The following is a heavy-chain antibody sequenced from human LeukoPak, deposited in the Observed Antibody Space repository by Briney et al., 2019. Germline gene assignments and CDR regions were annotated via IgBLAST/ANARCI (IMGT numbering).Heavy chain of an antibody. D-gene: IGHD1-26*01. J-gene: IGHJ3*02. Sequence: SETLSLTCAVHGGSFSGYYWSWIRQPPGQGLEWIGGVNHSGTARYNPSLESRVTISVDTSKSQSSLNVYFVTAADTAVYYCASLNPFSGRRNAFDIWGQGAMVTVSS. CDR2: VNHSGTA. CDR1: GGSFSGYY. CDR3: ASLNPFSGRRNAFDI. V-gene: IGHV4-34*01.